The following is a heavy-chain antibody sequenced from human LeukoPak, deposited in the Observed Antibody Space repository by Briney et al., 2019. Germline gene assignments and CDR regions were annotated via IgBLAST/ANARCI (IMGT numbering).Heavy chain of an antibody. CDR2: IIPIFGTA. J-gene: IGHJ4*02. CDR3: ATESSGYYYVPLDY. Sequence: ASVKVSCKASGGTFSSYAISWVRQAPGQGLEWMGGIIPIFGTANYAQKFQGRVTITADESTSTAYMELSSLRSDDTAVYYCATESSGYYYVPLDYWGQGTLVTVSS. D-gene: IGHD3-22*01. V-gene: IGHV1-69*13. CDR1: GGTFSSYA.